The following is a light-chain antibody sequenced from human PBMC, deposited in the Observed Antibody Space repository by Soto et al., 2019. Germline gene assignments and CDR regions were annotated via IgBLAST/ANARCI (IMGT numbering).Light chain of an antibody. Sequence: EIVMTQSPATLSVSPGESATLSCRASQNVNSKLAWYQQKRGQAPRLLIYDASTRATGIPARFSGSGSGAEFTLTISSLQSEDFAVYYCHQYNNWPSYTFGQGTKLEIK. CDR1: QNVNSK. J-gene: IGKJ2*01. CDR3: HQYNNWPSYT. CDR2: DAS. V-gene: IGKV3-15*01.